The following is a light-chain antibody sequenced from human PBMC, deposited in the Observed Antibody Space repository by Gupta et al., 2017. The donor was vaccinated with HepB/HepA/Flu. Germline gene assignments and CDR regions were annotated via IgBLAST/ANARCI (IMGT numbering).Light chain of an antibody. Sequence: CQGDSLRSYYASWYQQKPGQAPVLVIHGKNNRPSGIPDRFSGSRSGNTASLTITGAQAEDEADYYCKSRDSSGNHLVFGGGTKLTVL. CDR2: GKN. V-gene: IGLV3-19*01. CDR1: SLRSYY. CDR3: KSRDSSGNHLV. J-gene: IGLJ2*01.